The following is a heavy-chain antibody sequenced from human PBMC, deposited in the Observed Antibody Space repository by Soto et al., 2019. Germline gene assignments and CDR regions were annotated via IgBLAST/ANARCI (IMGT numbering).Heavy chain of an antibody. CDR2: IMPIPGTA. Sequence: QVQLVQSGAEVKKPGSSVKVSCKASGGTFGSYAISWVRQAPGQGLEWMGGIMPIPGTANYAQKVQGRVTIAADEYTSTAYMELSSLRSEDTAVYYCARSQGSSTSLEIYYYYYYGIDVWGQGTTVTVSS. V-gene: IGHV1-69*01. J-gene: IGHJ6*02. CDR1: GGTFGSYA. CDR3: ARSQGSSTSLEIYYYYYYGIDV. D-gene: IGHD2-2*01.